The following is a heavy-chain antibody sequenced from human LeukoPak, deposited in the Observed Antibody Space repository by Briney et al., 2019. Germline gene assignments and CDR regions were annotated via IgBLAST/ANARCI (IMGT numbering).Heavy chain of an antibody. Sequence: SETLSLTCAVSGGSISSSNWWSWVRQPPGKGLEWIGEIYHSGSTNYNPSLKSRVTISVDKSKNKFSLKLSSVTAADTAGYYCARTSRGGYYQATYYWGQGTLVTVSS. V-gene: IGHV4-4*02. D-gene: IGHD1-26*01. CDR3: ARTSRGGYYQATYY. CDR1: GGSISSSNW. J-gene: IGHJ4*02. CDR2: IYHSGST.